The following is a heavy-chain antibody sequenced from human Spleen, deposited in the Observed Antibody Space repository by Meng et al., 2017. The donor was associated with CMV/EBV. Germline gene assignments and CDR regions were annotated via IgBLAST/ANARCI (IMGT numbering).Heavy chain of an antibody. CDR3: ARVPQPPYCGGDCYSFDY. D-gene: IGHD2-21*01. J-gene: IGHJ4*02. CDR1: FTFRSCA. V-gene: IGHV3-23*01. CDR2: ISGIGGST. Sequence: FTFRSCAMGWGRQAPGRGLEWACGISGIGGSTYYAGSVKGQFTIYRDNSKNTLYLQMNSLRAEETAVYYCARVPQPPYCGGDCYSFDYWGQGILVTVSS.